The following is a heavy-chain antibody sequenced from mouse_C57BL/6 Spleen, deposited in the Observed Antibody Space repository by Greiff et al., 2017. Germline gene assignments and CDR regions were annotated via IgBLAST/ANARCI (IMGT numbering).Heavy chain of an antibody. CDR1: GYTFTDYY. V-gene: IGHV1-26*01. J-gene: IGHJ3*01. CDR3: ARDSNYLAY. CDR2: INPNNGGT. Sequence: EVQLQQSGPELVKPGASVKISCKASGYTFTDYYMNWVKQSHGKSLEWIGDINPNNGGTSYNQKFKGKATLTVDKSSSTAYMELRSLTSEDSAVYYCARDSNYLAYWGQGTLVTVSA. D-gene: IGHD2-5*01.